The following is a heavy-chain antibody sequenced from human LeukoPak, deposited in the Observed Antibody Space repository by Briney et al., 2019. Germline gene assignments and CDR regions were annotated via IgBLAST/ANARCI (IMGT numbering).Heavy chain of an antibody. Sequence: SETLSLTCTVSGGSMSPYHWGWIRQPPGKGLEWTGYIYYSGSTNYNPSLKSRVTISVDTSKNQFSLKLSSVTAADTAVYYCARLRGWVYSYGLDYWGQGTLVTVSS. J-gene: IGHJ4*02. CDR3: ARLRGWVYSYGLDY. CDR1: GGSMSPYH. V-gene: IGHV4-59*08. D-gene: IGHD5-18*01. CDR2: IYYSGST.